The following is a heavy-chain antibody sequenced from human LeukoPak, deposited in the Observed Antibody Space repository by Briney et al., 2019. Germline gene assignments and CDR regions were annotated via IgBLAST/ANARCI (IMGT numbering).Heavy chain of an antibody. CDR1: GFTFSSYA. CDR3: AKFGWKYYDFWSGYYYFDY. CDR2: ISGSAGST. D-gene: IGHD3-3*01. Sequence: GGSLRLSCAASGFTFSSYAMSWVLQAPGKGLEWVSGISGSAGSTYYADSVKGRFTISRDNSKNTLYLQMNSLRAEDTAIYYCAKFGWKYYDFWSGYYYFDYWGQGTLVTVSS. J-gene: IGHJ4*02. V-gene: IGHV3-23*01.